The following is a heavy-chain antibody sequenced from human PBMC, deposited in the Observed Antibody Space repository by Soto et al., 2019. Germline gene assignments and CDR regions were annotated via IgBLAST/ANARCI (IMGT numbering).Heavy chain of an antibody. Sequence: EVQLVESGGGLVQPGGSLRLSCVVSGITFSTYRMHWVRQAPGKGLVWVSHIKSDGTVTHYTDSVRGRFIISRDNAKNTLFLQMNSLRAEDTAVXYXXXXNXXXXXXYYLDYWXQGTLVTVSS. J-gene: IGHJ4*02. CDR1: GITFSTYR. CDR3: XXXNXXXXXXYYLDY. CDR2: IKSDGTVT. V-gene: IGHV3-74*01. D-gene: IGHD3-3*01.